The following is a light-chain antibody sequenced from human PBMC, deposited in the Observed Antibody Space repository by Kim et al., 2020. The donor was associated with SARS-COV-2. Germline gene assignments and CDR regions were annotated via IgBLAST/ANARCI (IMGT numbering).Light chain of an antibody. Sequence: EIVLTQSPATLSLSPGERATLSCRASQSTYLAWYQQKRGQAPRLLIYDASDRATGSPARFSGSGSGTDFTLTISSLEPEDFAVYYCQQRSNLLWTFGQGTKVDIK. CDR2: DAS. J-gene: IGKJ1*01. CDR3: QQRSNLLWT. V-gene: IGKV3-11*01. CDR1: QSTY.